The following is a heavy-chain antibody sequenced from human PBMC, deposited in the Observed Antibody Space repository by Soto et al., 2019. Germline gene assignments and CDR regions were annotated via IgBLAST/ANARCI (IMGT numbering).Heavy chain of an antibody. CDR2: ISSSSSYI. Sequence: GGSLRLSCAASGFTFSSYSMNWVRQAPGKGLEWVSSISSSSSYIYYADSVKGRLTISRDNTKNSLYLQMNSLRAEDTAVYYCARDNGDCSSSSCYENWGQGTLVTVSS. J-gene: IGHJ4*02. CDR1: GFTFSSYS. CDR3: ARDNGDCSSSSCYEN. V-gene: IGHV3-21*01. D-gene: IGHD2-2*01.